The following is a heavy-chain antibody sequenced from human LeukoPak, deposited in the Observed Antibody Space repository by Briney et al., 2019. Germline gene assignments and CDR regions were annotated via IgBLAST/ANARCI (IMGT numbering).Heavy chain of an antibody. D-gene: IGHD3-16*01. CDR3: ARLKMGAYFDL. V-gene: IGHV4-59*08. J-gene: IGHJ2*01. CDR1: GGSISSYY. Sequence: TPSETLSLACTVSGGSISSYYWSWIRQPPGKGPEWIAYIYSTGATSYNPSLRSRVSISLDTSKSHFSLKLSSVTVADTAVYFCARLKMGAYFDLWGRGTLVTVSS. CDR2: IYSTGAT.